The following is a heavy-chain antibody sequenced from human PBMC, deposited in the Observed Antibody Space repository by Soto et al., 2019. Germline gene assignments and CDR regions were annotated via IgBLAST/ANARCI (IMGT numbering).Heavy chain of an antibody. CDR3: ARDLGYCISTSCPASYYYGMDV. CDR1: GGSVSSGSYY. Sequence: SETLSLTCTVSGGSVSSGSYYWSWTRQPPGKGLEWIGYIYYSGSTNYNPSLKSRVTISVDTSKNQFSLKLSSVTAADTAVYYCARDLGYCISTSCPASYYYGMDVWGQGTTVTVSS. D-gene: IGHD2-2*01. CDR2: IYYSGST. J-gene: IGHJ6*02. V-gene: IGHV4-61*01.